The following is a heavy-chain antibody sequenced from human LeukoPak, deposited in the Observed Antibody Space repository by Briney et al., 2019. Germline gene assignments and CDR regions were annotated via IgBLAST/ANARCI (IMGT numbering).Heavy chain of an antibody. V-gene: IGHV3-7*01. CDR2: IKQDGSEK. CDR3: ARGGSRLFTSHILDY. Sequence: GGSLRLSCVASGLIFSDSAIHWVRQAPGKGLEWVANIKQDGSEKYYADSVKGRFTISRDNAKNSLYLQLNSLRAEDTAIYYCARGGSRLFTSHILDYWGQGTLVTVSS. J-gene: IGHJ4*02. D-gene: IGHD2-21*01. CDR1: GLIFSDSA.